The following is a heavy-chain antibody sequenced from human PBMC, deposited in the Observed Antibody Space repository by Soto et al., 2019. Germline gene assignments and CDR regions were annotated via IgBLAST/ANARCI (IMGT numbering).Heavy chain of an antibody. J-gene: IGHJ3*02. CDR3: ATQVFDYGDNGAFDI. CDR1: GYTFTSYG. V-gene: IGHV1-18*01. D-gene: IGHD4-17*01. Sequence: ASVKVSCXASGYTFTSYGISWVRQAPGQGLEWMGWISAYNGNTNYAQKLQGRVTMTTDTSTSTAYMELRSLRSDDTAVYYCATQVFDYGDNGAFDIWGQGTMVTVSS. CDR2: ISAYNGNT.